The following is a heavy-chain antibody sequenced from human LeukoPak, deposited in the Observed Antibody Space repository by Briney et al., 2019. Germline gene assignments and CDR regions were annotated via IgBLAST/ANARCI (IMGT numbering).Heavy chain of an antibody. CDR3: ARRVRGVVIFSRAQGSFDL. V-gene: IGHV1-8*01. CDR2: MHPSNGDT. J-gene: IGHJ3*01. D-gene: IGHD3-10*01. Sequence: ASVKVSCKASGYTFTNYDINWVRQATGQGLEWMGWMHPSNGDTGYAQKFQGRVSMTRNTSTTTAYMELSSLRSDDTAVYYCARRVRGVVIFSRAQGSFDLWGQGTLVTVSS. CDR1: GYTFTNYD.